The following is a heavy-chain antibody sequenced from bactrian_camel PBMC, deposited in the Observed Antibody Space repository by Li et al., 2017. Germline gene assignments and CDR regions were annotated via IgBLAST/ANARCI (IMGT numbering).Heavy chain of an antibody. D-gene: IGHD3*01. J-gene: IGHJ4*01. CDR3: AAGWSFGVGTLLRRHYNY. CDR2: RHTGTGNT. Sequence: HVQLVESGGGSVQAGGSLTLSCEVSNRASGSYCVAWFREAEGKEREGVAGRHTGTGNTYYADSVKGRFTISQDNAKNMVYLQVNSLKAEDTAMYYCAAGWSFGVGTLLRRHYNYWGQGTQVTVS. V-gene: IGHV3S1*01. CDR1: NRASGSYC.